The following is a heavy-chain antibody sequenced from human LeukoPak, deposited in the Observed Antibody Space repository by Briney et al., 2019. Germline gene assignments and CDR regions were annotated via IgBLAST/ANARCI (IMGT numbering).Heavy chain of an antibody. Sequence: ASVKVSCKAFRYTFTSNYMHWVRQAPGQGPEWMGVISPSGGSTTYAQKFQGRVTLTRDMSTSTDYLELSSLRSEDTAVYYCARDNSVRGEAWWFNPWGQGTLVTVSS. V-gene: IGHV1-46*01. CDR2: ISPSGGST. CDR3: ARDNSVRGEAWWFNP. CDR1: RYTFTSNY. D-gene: IGHD2-21*01. J-gene: IGHJ5*02.